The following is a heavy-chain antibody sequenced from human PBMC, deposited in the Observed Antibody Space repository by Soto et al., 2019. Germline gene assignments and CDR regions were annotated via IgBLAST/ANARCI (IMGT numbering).Heavy chain of an antibody. Sequence: QVQLQESGPGLVKPSQTLSLTCTVSGGSISSGGNYWSWIRQHPGKGLEWIGYIYYSGSTYYNPSLTRRVTLPVDTSKTQSSLKLSSVTAAVTAVYFCAASSGYYLTPVTWGQGTLVTVSS. CDR3: AASSGYYLTPVT. CDR2: IYYSGST. V-gene: IGHV4-31*03. D-gene: IGHD3-22*01. J-gene: IGHJ4*02. CDR1: GGSISSGGNY.